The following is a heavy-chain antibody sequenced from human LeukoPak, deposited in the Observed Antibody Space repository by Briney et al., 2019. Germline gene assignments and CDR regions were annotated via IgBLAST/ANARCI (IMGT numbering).Heavy chain of an antibody. CDR1: GFTFSSYE. CDR3: ARVASGRGPRNSPYYYYYGMDV. D-gene: IGHD5-12*01. V-gene: IGHV3-48*03. Sequence: GGSLRLSCAASGFTFSSYEMNWVRQAPGKGLEWVSYISSSGSTIYYADSVKGRFTISRDNTKNSLYLQMNSLRAEDTAVYYCARVASGRGPRNSPYYYYYGMDVWGQGTTVTVSS. J-gene: IGHJ6*02. CDR2: ISSSGSTI.